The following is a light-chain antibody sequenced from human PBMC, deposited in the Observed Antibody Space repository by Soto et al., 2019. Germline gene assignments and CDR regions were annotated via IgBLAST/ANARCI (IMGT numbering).Light chain of an antibody. CDR2: WAS. J-gene: IGKJ1*01. Sequence: DIVMTQSPDSLAVSLGERATINCKSSQSVLYRSNTKNYLAWYQQKPGQPPNLLIYWASTRESGVPDRFSDSGSGTDSTLTISSLQAEDVAVYYCQQYYNLAPTFGQGTKVEIK. CDR3: QQYYNLAPT. CDR1: QSVLYRSNTKNY. V-gene: IGKV4-1*01.